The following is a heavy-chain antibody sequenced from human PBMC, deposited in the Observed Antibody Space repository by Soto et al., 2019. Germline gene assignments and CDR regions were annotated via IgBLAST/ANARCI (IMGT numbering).Heavy chain of an antibody. CDR3: ARAILQNRYCYYAMDV. V-gene: IGHV1-69*05. J-gene: IGHJ6*02. D-gene: IGHD2-15*01. Sequence: GASVKVSCKTSGGTFSNFGISWVRQAPGQGLEWMGGIIPIFGAANYAQKFQGRVTLTRDTSMNTAYMELTRLTSDDTAVYFCARAILQNRYCYYAMDVWGQGTTVTVSS. CDR2: IIPIFGAA. CDR1: GGTFSNFG.